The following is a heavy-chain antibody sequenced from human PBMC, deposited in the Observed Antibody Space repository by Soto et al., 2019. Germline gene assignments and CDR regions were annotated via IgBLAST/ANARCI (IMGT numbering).Heavy chain of an antibody. CDR2: INHSGST. D-gene: IGHD6-6*01. CDR3: ARVNGRYSSSSQSYYYYYGMDV. CDR1: GGSFSGYY. Sequence: SEALSLTCAVYGGSFSGYYWSWIRQPPGKGLEWIGEINHSGSTNYNPSLKSRVTISVDTSKNQFSLKLSSVTAADTAVYYCARVNGRYSSSSQSYYYYYGMDVWGQGTTVTVSS. V-gene: IGHV4-34*01. J-gene: IGHJ6*02.